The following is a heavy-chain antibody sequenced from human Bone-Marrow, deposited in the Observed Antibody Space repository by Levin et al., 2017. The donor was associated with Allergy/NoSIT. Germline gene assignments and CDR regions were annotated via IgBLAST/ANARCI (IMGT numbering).Heavy chain of an antibody. CDR2: IRHSGAT. Sequence: SETLSLTCSVSGTSVAVDRSATNNGYHWARIRRPPGKGLEWIGSIRHSGATYYTPSLESRLAISMDMSRNLFSLRLTSVTAADAAVYYCAGHAEDFDVWGQGTTVTVSS. V-gene: IGHV4-39*01. D-gene: IGHD2-15*01. J-gene: IGHJ6*02. CDR1: GTSVAVDRSATNNGYH. CDR3: AGHAEDFDV.